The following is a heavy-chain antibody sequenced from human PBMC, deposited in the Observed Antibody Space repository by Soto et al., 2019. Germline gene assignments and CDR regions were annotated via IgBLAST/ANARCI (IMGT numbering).Heavy chain of an antibody. CDR3: AKDARRYSSGWTFDY. CDR2: ISYDGSNK. CDR1: GFTFSSYG. Sequence: GGSLRLSCAASGFTFSSYGMHWVRQAPGKGLEWVAVISYDGSNKYYADSVKGRFTISRDNSKNTLYLQMNSLRAEDTAVYYCAKDARRYSSGWTFDYWGQGTLVTVSS. J-gene: IGHJ4*02. V-gene: IGHV3-30*18. D-gene: IGHD6-19*01.